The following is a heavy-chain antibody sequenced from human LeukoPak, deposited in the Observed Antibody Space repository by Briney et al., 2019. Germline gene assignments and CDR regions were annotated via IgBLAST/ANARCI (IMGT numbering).Heavy chain of an antibody. CDR2: INPNSGGT. J-gene: IGHJ5*02. Sequence: GASVKVSCKASGYTFTGYYMHWVRQAPGQGLEWMGWINPNSGGTNYAQKFQGRVTMTRDTSISTAYMELSRLRSDDTAVYYCAREEGMVRGAGPWFDPWGQGTLVTVSS. CDR1: GYTFTGYY. V-gene: IGHV1-2*02. D-gene: IGHD3-10*01. CDR3: AREEGMVRGAGPWFDP.